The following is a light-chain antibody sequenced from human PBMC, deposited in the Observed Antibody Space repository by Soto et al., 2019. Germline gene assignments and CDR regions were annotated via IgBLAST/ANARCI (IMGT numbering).Light chain of an antibody. CDR1: QSISSY. CDR2: AAS. V-gene: IGKV1-39*01. CDR3: QQSYSTRPL. Sequence: DIQMTQSPSSLSASVGDRVTITCRASQSISSYLNWYQQKPGKAPKLLIYAASSLQSGVPSRFSGSGSGTDFTLTISSLQPEDFATYYCQQSYSTRPLFGRGTKVEIK. J-gene: IGKJ4*01.